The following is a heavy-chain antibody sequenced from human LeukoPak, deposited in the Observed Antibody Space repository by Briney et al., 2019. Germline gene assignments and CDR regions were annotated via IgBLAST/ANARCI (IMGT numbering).Heavy chain of an antibody. CDR1: GGSISSYY. CDR2: IYYSGST. CDR3: ARLSEYYYDSSGTLAVFDY. D-gene: IGHD3-22*01. V-gene: IGHV4-59*08. Sequence: SETLSLTCTVSGGSISSYYWSWIRQPPGKGLERIGYIYYSGSTNYNPSLKSRVTISVDTSKNQFSLKLSSVTAADTAVYYCARLSEYYYDSSGTLAVFDYWGQGTLVTVSS. J-gene: IGHJ4*02.